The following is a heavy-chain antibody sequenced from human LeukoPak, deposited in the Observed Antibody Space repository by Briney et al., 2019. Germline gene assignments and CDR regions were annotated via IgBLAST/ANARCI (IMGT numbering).Heavy chain of an antibody. CDR3: AKDPWGLIVYATTFQH. CDR1: GFTFSSYA. D-gene: IGHD2-8*01. J-gene: IGHJ1*01. CDR2: ISGSGGST. V-gene: IGHV3-23*01. Sequence: GGPLRLSCAASGFTFSSYAMSWVRQAPGKGLEWVSAISGSGGSTYYADSVKGRFTISRDNSKNTLCLQMNSLRAEDMAVYYCAKDPWGLIVYATTFQHWGQGTLVTVSS.